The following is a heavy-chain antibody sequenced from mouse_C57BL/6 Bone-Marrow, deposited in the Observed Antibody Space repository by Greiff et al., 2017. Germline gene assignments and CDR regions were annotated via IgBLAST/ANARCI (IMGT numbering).Heavy chain of an antibody. CDR3: AREPMVTTGYWYFDV. D-gene: IGHD2-2*01. CDR1: GYSFIGYY. J-gene: IGHJ1*03. CDR2: INPSTGGT. Sequence: EVQGVESGPELVKPGASVKISCKASGYSFIGYYMNWVKQSPEKSLEWIGEINPSTGGTTYNQKFKAKATLTVDKSSSTAYMQLKSLTSEDSAVYYCAREPMVTTGYWYFDVWGTGTTVTVSS. V-gene: IGHV1-42*01.